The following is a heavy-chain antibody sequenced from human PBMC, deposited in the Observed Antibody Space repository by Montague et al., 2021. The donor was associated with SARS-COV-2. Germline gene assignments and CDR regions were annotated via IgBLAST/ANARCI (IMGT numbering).Heavy chain of an antibody. V-gene: IGHV1-18*01. D-gene: IGHD3-3*01. Sequence: SVKVSCKASGYRFTTYGISWVRQAPGQGLEWMGWISTFNGNTRYAQSFQGRLTMTTATSTTMAYMELKYLIPDDTAVYYCARAAGHDFWSDYYLNWFDPWGQGTLVTVSS. CDR2: ISTFNGNT. CDR3: ARAAGHDFWSDYYLNWFDP. CDR1: GYRFTTYG. J-gene: IGHJ5*02.